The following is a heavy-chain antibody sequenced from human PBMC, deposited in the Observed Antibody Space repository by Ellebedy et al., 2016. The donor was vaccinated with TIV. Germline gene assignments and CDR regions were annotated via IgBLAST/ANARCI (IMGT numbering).Heavy chain of an antibody. CDR1: GFTFSRYG. D-gene: IGHD4-23*01. J-gene: IGHJ3*01. CDR2: ISHDGKDT. CDR3: ATDYIGNSGAYDT. Sequence: PGGSLRLSCAVSGFTFSRYGFHWVRQAPGEGLAWVAAISHDGKDTFYAASVKGRFTISRDNSMKTVNVEMHSLRPEDTAVYFCATDYIGNSGAYDTWGQGTLVVVSS. V-gene: IGHV3-30*03.